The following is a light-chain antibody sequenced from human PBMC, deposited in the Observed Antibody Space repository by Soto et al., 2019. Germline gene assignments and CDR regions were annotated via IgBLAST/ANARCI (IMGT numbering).Light chain of an antibody. J-gene: IGKJ5*01. CDR1: QGISSY. CDR3: QQYYSPSIT. Sequence: AIRMTQSPSSFSASTGDRVTITCRASQGISSYLAWYQQKPGKAPKLLIYAASTLQSGVPSRFSGSGSGTDFTLTISCLQSEDFATYYCQQYYSPSITVGQGTRLEIQ. CDR2: AAS. V-gene: IGKV1-8*01.